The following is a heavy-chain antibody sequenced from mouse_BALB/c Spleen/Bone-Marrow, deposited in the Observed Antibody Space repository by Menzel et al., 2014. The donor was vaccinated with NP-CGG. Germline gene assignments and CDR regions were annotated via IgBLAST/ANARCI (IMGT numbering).Heavy chain of an antibody. CDR2: INPSTGYT. CDR3: ARGVGRAFDY. Sequence: VQGVESGAELAKPGASVKMSCKASGYTFTSYWMHWVKQRPGQGLEWIGYINPSTGYTEYNQKFKDKATLTADKSSSTAYMQLSSLTSEDSAVYYCARGVGRAFDYWGQGTTLTGSS. V-gene: IGHV1-7*01. D-gene: IGHD4-1*01. CDR1: GYTFTSYW. J-gene: IGHJ2*01.